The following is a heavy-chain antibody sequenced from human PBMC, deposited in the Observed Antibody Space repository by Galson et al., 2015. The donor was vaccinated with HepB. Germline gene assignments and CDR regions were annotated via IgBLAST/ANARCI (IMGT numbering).Heavy chain of an antibody. CDR2: TYFMSKWYN. CDR3: ARAPNFKSGWPNYYSYYYGLDV. D-gene: IGHD6-19*01. CDR1: GDSVSSNSAS. V-gene: IGHV6-1*01. J-gene: IGHJ6*02. Sequence: CAISGDSVSSNSASWNWVRQSPSRGLEWLGRTYFMSKWYNDYAVSVKTRITIIEDTSKNQFSLHLDSVTPDDTAVYYRARAPNFKSGWPNYYSYYYGLDVWGQGTTVTVSS.